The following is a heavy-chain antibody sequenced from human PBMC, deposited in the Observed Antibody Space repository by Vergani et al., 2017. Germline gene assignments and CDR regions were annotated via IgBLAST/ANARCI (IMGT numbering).Heavy chain of an antibody. CDR3: AKFPLNITTPDRGDF. Sequence: QVQLVESGGGEVQPGRSLRLSCSAAGFPFSDYGVHWVRQAPGKGLEWVSVISYDGNKKNYEDSVKGRFTISRDNSKNTLFLQMHSLRVEDTALYYCAKFPLNITTPDRGDFWGQGSLVTVSS. CDR1: GFPFSDYG. V-gene: IGHV3-30*18. CDR2: ISYDGNKK. D-gene: IGHD1-1*01. J-gene: IGHJ4*02.